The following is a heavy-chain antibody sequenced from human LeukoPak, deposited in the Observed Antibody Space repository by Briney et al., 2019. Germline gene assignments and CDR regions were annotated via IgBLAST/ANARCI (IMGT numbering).Heavy chain of an antibody. CDR1: GGSISSGGYY. CDR3: ARIIHKDYGDYAYYFDY. D-gene: IGHD4-17*01. J-gene: IGHJ4*02. V-gene: IGHV4-31*11. CDR2: IYYSGST. Sequence: PSETLSLTCAVSGGSISSGGYYWSWIRQHPGKGLEWIGYIYYSGSTYYNPSLKSRVTISVDTSKNQFSLKLSSVTAADTAVYYCARIIHKDYGDYAYYFDYWGQGTLVTVSS.